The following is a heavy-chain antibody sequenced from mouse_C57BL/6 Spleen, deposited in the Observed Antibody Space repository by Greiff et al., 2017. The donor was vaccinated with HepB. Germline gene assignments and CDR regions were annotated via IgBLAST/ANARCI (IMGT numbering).Heavy chain of an antibody. CDR2: IDPENGDT. CDR3: TTGYYGRNFDY. V-gene: IGHV14-4*01. D-gene: IGHD1-1*01. Sequence: EVQLQQSGAELVRPGASVKLSCTASGFNIKDDYMHWVKQRPEQGLEWIGWIDPENGDTEYASKFQGKATITADTSSNTAYLQLSSLTSEDTAVYYCTTGYYGRNFDYWGQGTTLTVSS. CDR1: GFNIKDDY. J-gene: IGHJ2*01.